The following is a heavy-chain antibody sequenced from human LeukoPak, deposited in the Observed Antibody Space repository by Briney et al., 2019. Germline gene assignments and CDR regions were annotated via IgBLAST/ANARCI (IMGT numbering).Heavy chain of an antibody. CDR2: IYHSGST. Sequence: SETLSLTCTVSPGSVSSGSYYWSWIRQPPGKGLEWIGCIYHSGSTKYNPSLKSRVITSIDTSTDQFSLKLNSVTAADTAVYYCAREVRSTPSDWFDSWGQGTLVTVSS. CDR1: PGSVSSGSYY. J-gene: IGHJ5*01. D-gene: IGHD2-2*01. V-gene: IGHV4-61*01. CDR3: AREVRSTPSDWFDS.